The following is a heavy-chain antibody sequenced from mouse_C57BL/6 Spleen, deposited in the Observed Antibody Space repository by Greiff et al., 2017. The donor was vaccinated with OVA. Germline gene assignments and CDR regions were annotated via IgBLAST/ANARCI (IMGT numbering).Heavy chain of an antibody. J-gene: IGHJ2*01. CDR2: IHPNSGST. CDR3: AYTRITTVVSYYFDY. D-gene: IGHD1-1*01. V-gene: IGHV1-64*01. Sequence: VQLQQPGAELVKPGASVKLSCKASGYTFTSYWMHWVKQRPGQGLEWIGMIHPNSGSTNYNEKFKSKATLTVDKSSSTAYMQLSSLTSEDSAVYYWAYTRITTVVSYYFDYWGQGTTLTVSS. CDR1: GYTFTSYW.